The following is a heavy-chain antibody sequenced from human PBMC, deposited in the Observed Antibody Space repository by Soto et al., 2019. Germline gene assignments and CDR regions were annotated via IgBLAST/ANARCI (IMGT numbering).Heavy chain of an antibody. CDR3: ASREVATTTYYYYGMDV. V-gene: IGHV1-69*12. J-gene: IGHJ6*02. CDR1: GGTFSSYA. CDR2: IIPIFGTA. Sequence: QVQLVQSGAEVKKPGSSVKVSCKASGGTFSSYAISWVRQAPGQGLEWMGGIIPIFGTANYAQKFQCRVTSTADESTSTAYMERSSLRYEDTAVYYCASREVATTTYYYYGMDVWGQGTTVTVSS. D-gene: IGHD5-12*01.